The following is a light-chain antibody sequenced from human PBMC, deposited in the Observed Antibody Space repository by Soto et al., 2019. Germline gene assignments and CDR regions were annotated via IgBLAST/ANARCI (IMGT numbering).Light chain of an antibody. CDR3: QQYYNWPRT. CDR2: GAS. Sequence: EMVMTQSPATLSVSPGDGATLSCRASQSVGSNLAWFQQKSGQAPRLLIYGASTRATGIPARFSGSGSGTEFTLTISSLQSEDFAVYYCQQYYNWPRTFGQGTKLEIK. V-gene: IGKV3-15*01. CDR1: QSVGSN. J-gene: IGKJ2*01.